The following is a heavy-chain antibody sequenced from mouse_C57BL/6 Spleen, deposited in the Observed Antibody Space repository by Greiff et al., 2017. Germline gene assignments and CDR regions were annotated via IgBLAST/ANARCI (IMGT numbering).Heavy chain of an antibody. CDR1: GYTFTSYW. J-gene: IGHJ4*01. CDR3: ARGVYYGSSYDEYAMDY. Sequence: QVQLQQPGAELVRPGSSVKLSCKASGYTFTSYWMHWVKQRPIQGLEWIGNIDPSDSETHYNQKFKDKATLTVDKSSSTAYMQLSSLTSEGSAVYYCARGVYYGSSYDEYAMDYWGQGTSVTVSS. D-gene: IGHD1-1*01. V-gene: IGHV1-52*01. CDR2: IDPSDSET.